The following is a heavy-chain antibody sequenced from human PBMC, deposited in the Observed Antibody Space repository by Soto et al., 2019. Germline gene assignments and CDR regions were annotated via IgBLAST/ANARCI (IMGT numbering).Heavy chain of an antibody. CDR1: GCSCISYW. CDR2: IYPGDSDT. CDR3: ARHPPSGMDV. V-gene: IGHV5-51*01. Sequence: NGAGCSCISYWSGWMRQMPGKGLEWMGIIYPGDSDTRYSPSLQGQVTISADKSISTAYLQWSSLKASDTAMYYCARHPPSGMDVWGQGTTVSVSS. J-gene: IGHJ6*02.